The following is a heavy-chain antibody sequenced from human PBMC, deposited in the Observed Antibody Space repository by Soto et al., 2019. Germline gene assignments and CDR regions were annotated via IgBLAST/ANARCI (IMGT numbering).Heavy chain of an antibody. CDR3: AKNYYGAGSYLMMDDY. J-gene: IGHJ4*02. D-gene: IGHD3-10*01. CDR1: AFSFSSYA. Sequence: QVQLVESGGGVVQPGRSLRLSCVASAFSFSSYAMHWVRQAPGKGLEWVAVISYDGNNKWYADSVKGRFTISRDKNENTLYLQMTRLRDEDTAVYYCAKNYYGAGSYLMMDDYWGQGTLVTVSA. V-gene: IGHV3-30*18. CDR2: ISYDGNNK.